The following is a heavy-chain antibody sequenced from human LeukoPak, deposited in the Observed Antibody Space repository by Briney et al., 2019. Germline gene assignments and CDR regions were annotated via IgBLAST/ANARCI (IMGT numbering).Heavy chain of an antibody. CDR3: ARDAAQYYGMDV. Sequence: GGSLRLSCAASGFTVSSNYMSWVRQAPGKGLEWVSVIYSGGSTYYADSVKGRFTIPRDNSKNTLYLQMNSLRAEDTAVYYCARDAAQYYGMDVWGKGTTVTVSS. J-gene: IGHJ6*04. CDR2: IYSGGST. V-gene: IGHV3-53*01. CDR1: GFTVSSNY.